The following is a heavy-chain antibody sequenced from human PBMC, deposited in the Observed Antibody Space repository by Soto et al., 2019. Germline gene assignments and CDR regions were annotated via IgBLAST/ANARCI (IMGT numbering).Heavy chain of an antibody. CDR3: ARSVAVPGAHIDY. CDR2: VYYTGST. J-gene: IGHJ4*02. Sequence: SETLSLTCSVSGGSVSGSYWSWIRQSPGKGLEWLGYVYYTGSTNYSPSLRSRVSISVDTSKNEFSLRLSSVTAADTAVYFCARSVAVPGAHIDYWGQGTQVTVSS. CDR1: GGSVSGSY. V-gene: IGHV4-59*02. D-gene: IGHD6-19*01.